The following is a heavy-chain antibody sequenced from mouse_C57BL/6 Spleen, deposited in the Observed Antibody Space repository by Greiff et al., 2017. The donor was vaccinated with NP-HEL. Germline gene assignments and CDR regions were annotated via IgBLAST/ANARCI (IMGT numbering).Heavy chain of an antibody. CDR3: ARQELTDYFDY. Sequence: EVKLVESGGGLVKPGGSLKLSCAASGFTFSSYTMSWVRQTPEKRLEWVATISGGGGNTYYPDSVKGRFTISRDNAKNTLYLQMSSLRSEDTALYYCARQELTDYFDYWGQGTTLTVSS. CDR1: GFTFSSYT. V-gene: IGHV5-9*01. J-gene: IGHJ2*01. D-gene: IGHD1-1*01. CDR2: ISGGGGNT.